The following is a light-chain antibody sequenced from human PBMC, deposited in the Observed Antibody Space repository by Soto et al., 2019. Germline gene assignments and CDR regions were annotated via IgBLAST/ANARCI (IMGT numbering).Light chain of an antibody. V-gene: IGLV1-44*01. CDR2: SNN. Sequence: QSVLTQPPSASGTPGQRVTISCSGSSSNIGSSTVNWYQQLPGTAPQLLIYSNNQRPSGVPDRFSGSKSGTSASLAISGLQSEDEADYYCAAWDDSLNGPHVVFGGGTKVTVL. CDR1: SSNIGSST. J-gene: IGLJ2*01. CDR3: AAWDDSLNGPHVV.